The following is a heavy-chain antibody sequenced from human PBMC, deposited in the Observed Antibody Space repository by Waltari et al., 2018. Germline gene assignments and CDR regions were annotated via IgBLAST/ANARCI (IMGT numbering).Heavy chain of an antibody. CDR3: AAEKWERQGGYYYFGMDV. Sequence: QVQLVQSGAEVKKPGASVKVSRKASGDTFTSCDINWVRQASGQGLEWMGWMNPKSGNTNYAQKFLGRVTMTMDISVNTAYMELSSLTSEDTAVYYCAAEKWERQGGYYYFGMDVWGQGTTVTVSS. CDR1: GDTFTSCD. J-gene: IGHJ6*02. D-gene: IGHD1-26*01. V-gene: IGHV1-8*01. CDR2: MNPKSGNT.